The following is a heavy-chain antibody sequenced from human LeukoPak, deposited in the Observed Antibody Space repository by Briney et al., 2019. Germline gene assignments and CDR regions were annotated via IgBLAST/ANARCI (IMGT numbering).Heavy chain of an antibody. CDR3: ARDLGYDYGDD. V-gene: IGHV1-69*05. CDR2: IIPIFGTA. Sequence: SVKVSCKASGGTFSSYAISWVRQAPGQGLEGMGRIIPIFGTANYAQKFQGRVTITTDESTSTAYMELSSLRSEDTAVYYCARDLGYDYGDDWGQGTLVTVSS. D-gene: IGHD3-22*01. CDR1: GGTFSSYA. J-gene: IGHJ4*02.